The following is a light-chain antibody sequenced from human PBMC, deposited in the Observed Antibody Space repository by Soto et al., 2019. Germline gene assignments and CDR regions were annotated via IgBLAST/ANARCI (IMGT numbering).Light chain of an antibody. CDR3: QSYDSSRNWV. V-gene: IGLV1-40*01. CDR1: SSNIGAGFD. J-gene: IGLJ3*02. CDR2: ANI. Sequence: QSVLTQPPSVSGAPGQRVTISCTGSSSNIGAGFDVHWYQQLPGTAPQLLIYANINRPSGVPDRFSGSKSGTSASLAITGLQAEDEADYYCQSYDSSRNWVFGGGTQLTVL.